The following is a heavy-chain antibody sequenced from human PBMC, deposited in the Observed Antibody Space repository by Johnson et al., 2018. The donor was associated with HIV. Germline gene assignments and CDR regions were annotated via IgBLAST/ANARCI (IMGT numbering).Heavy chain of an antibody. Sequence: QVQLVESGGGVVQPGRSLRLSCAASDFTFTNNAIHWVRQAPGKGLEWVAVISNDGTNTYYADSVKGRFTISRDNSKNTLYLQMHSLRIEDTAVYYCAREDSAFDIWGQGTMVTVSS. J-gene: IGHJ3*02. CDR2: ISNDGTNT. V-gene: IGHV3-30*14. CDR3: AREDSAFDI. CDR1: DFTFTNNA.